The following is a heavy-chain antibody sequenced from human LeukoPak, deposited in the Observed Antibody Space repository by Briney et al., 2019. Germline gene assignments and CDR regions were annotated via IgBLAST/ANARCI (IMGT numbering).Heavy chain of an antibody. Sequence: SETLSLTCTVSGGSISGYYWSWIRQPPGKGLEWIGEINHRGSTTYNPSLKSRVTISVDTSKSQFSLKVRSLTAADTAVYYCARDRYSNSFYYYYAMDVWGQGTTVTVSS. CDR3: ARDRYSNSFYYYYAMDV. J-gene: IGHJ6*02. CDR1: GGSISGYY. CDR2: INHRGST. V-gene: IGHV4-34*01. D-gene: IGHD4-11*01.